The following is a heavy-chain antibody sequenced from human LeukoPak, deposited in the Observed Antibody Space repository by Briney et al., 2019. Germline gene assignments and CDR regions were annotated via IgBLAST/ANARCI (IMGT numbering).Heavy chain of an antibody. V-gene: IGHV3-53*01. CDR1: GFTLSSNY. CDR2: IYSGGTT. J-gene: IGHJ3*02. D-gene: IGHD1-26*01. CDR3: ARDSSGSLHGAFDI. Sequence: GGSLRLSCAVSGFTLSSNYMSWVRQAPGEGLDWVSVIYSGGTTFYPDSVKGRFIISRASSKNTLFLQMNSLRAEDTAVYYCARDSSGSLHGAFDIWGRGTMVTVSS.